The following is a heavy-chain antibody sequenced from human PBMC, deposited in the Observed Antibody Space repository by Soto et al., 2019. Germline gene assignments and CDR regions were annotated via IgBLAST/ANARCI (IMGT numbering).Heavy chain of an antibody. D-gene: IGHD3-10*01. CDR3: TGITWFRGMDV. CDR1: GDSVSSNSAG. V-gene: IGHV6-1*01. CDR2: TYYKSKWNN. Sequence: SQTRSLTGVISGDSVSSNSAGWNLIRQSPSRGLEWLGRTYYKSKWNNDYALSVKSRITINPDTSKNQFSLHLYSVTPEDTAVYYCTGITWFRGMDVWGQGTPVTVSS. J-gene: IGHJ6*02.